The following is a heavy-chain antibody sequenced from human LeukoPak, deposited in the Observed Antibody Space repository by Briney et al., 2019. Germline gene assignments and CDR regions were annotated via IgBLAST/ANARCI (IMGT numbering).Heavy chain of an antibody. CDR1: GCTLSSYG. CDR3: ARDLHSSGWFPDAFDI. V-gene: IGHV3-21*01. D-gene: IGHD6-19*01. J-gene: IGHJ3*02. CDR2: ISSSSSYI. Sequence: GGSLRLSCAVSGCTLSSYGMHWVRQAPGKGLEWVSSISSSSSYIYYAGSVKGRFTISRDNAKNSLYLQMNSLRAEDTAVYYCARDLHSSGWFPDAFDIWGQGTMVTVSS.